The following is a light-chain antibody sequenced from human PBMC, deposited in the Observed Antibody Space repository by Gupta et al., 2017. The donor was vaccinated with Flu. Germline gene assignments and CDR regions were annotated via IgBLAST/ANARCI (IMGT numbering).Light chain of an antibody. V-gene: IGKV4-1*01. CDR3: QQYDTSPWT. CDR1: QCVFHTSNGKNY. CDR2: WAS. Sequence: VMMQSPDCLPVYLGARATIHCNSSQCVFHTSNGKNYLAWYRQKPGQPPTLLIYWASARQSGVPERFSGSGSGTDFTLTISSLQPEDVAVYYCQQYDTSPWTFGPGTKVEIK. J-gene: IGKJ1*01.